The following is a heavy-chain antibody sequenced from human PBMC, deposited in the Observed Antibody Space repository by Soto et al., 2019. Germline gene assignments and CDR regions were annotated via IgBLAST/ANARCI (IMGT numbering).Heavy chain of an antibody. J-gene: IGHJ6*03. CDR3: ARDKYSGYMDV. Sequence: GGSLRLSCAASGFTFSSYGMHWVRQAPGKGLEWVAVIWYDGSNKYYADSVKGRFTISRDNSKNTLYLQMNSLRAEDTAVYYCARDKYSGYMDVWGKGTTVTVSS. CDR1: GFTFSSYG. D-gene: IGHD3-10*01. CDR2: IWYDGSNK. V-gene: IGHV3-33*01.